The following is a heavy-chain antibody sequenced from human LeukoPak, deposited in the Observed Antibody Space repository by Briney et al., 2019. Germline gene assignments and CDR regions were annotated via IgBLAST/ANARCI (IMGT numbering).Heavy chain of an antibody. CDR1: GGTFSSYA. Sequence: SVKVSCKASGGTFSSYAISWVRQAPGQGLEWMGGIIPIFGTANHAQKFQGRVTITADESTSTAYMELSRLRSEDTAVYYCARVGSELRFLEWQLNWFDPWGQGTLVTVSS. CDR2: IIPIFGTA. V-gene: IGHV1-69*01. D-gene: IGHD3-3*01. CDR3: ARVGSELRFLEWQLNWFDP. J-gene: IGHJ5*02.